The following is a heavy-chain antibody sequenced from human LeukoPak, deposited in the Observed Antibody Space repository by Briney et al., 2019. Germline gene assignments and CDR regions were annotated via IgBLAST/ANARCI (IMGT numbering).Heavy chain of an antibody. CDR2: ISGSGGST. Sequence: PGGSLRLSCAASGFTFSSYAMSWVRQAPGKGLERVSAISGSGGSTYYADSVKGRFTISRDNSKNTLYLQMNSLRAEDTAVYYCAKVRRTWIQLWPEFDYWGQGTLVTVSS. V-gene: IGHV3-23*01. CDR1: GFTFSSYA. CDR3: AKVRRTWIQLWPEFDY. D-gene: IGHD5-18*01. J-gene: IGHJ4*02.